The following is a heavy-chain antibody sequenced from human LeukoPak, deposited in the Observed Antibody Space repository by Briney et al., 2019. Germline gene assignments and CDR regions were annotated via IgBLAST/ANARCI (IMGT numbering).Heavy chain of an antibody. Sequence: PGGSLRLSCAASGFTFSSYGMHWVRQAPGKGLERVAVIWYDGSNKYYADSVKGRFTISRDNSKNTLYLQMNSLRAEDTAVYYCAREVAAAGTYYFDYWGQGTLVTVSS. CDR1: GFTFSSYG. J-gene: IGHJ4*02. CDR3: AREVAAAGTYYFDY. D-gene: IGHD6-13*01. V-gene: IGHV3-33*01. CDR2: IWYDGSNK.